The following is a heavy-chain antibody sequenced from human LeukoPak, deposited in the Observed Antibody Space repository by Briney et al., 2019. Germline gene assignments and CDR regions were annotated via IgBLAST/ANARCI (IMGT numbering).Heavy chain of an antibody. CDR3: ASSVPLYYYDSSGYSDY. V-gene: IGHV1-69*06. CDR2: IIPVFGTA. Sequence: ASVKVSCKTSGGTFSSYAISWVRQAHGQGLEWMGAIIPVFGTANYAQKFQGRVTITADKSTSTAYMELSSLRSEDTAVYYCASSVPLYYYDSSGYSDYWGQGTLVTVSS. J-gene: IGHJ4*02. CDR1: GGTFSSYA. D-gene: IGHD3-22*01.